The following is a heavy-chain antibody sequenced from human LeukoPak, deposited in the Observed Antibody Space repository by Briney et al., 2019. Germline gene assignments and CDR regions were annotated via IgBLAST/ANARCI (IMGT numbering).Heavy chain of an antibody. J-gene: IGHJ4*02. CDR3: ASSNYDFWSGYYFDY. V-gene: IGHV4-39*07. Sequence: PSETLSLTCTVSGGSISSSSYYWGWIRQPPGKGLEGIGSIYYSGSTYYNPSLKSRVTISVDTSKNPFSLKLSSVTAADTAVYYCASSNYDFWSGYYFDYWGQGTLVTVSS. D-gene: IGHD3-3*01. CDR2: IYYSGST. CDR1: GGSISSSSYY.